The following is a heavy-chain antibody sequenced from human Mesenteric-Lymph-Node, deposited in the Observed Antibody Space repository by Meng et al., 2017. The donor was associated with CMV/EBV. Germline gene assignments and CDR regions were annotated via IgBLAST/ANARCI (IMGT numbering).Heavy chain of an antibody. Sequence: GESLKISCAASGFTFSSYSMNWVRQAPGKGLEWVAVIWSDGSNEYYADSVKGRFTISRDNSKNTLYLQMNSLRAEDTAVYYCAKTGDDGGNLDYWGQGTLVTVSS. CDR1: GFTFSSYS. CDR3: AKTGDDGGNLDY. V-gene: IGHV3-33*08. CDR2: IWSDGSNE. J-gene: IGHJ4*02. D-gene: IGHD2-15*01.